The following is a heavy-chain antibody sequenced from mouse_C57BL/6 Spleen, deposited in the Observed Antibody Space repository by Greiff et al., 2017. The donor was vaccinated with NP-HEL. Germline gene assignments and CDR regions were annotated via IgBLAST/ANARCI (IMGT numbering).Heavy chain of an antibody. V-gene: IGHV1-61*01. CDR2: IYPSDSET. J-gene: IGHJ4*01. CDR3: AREGLLRNYYAMDY. Sequence: QVQLKQPGAELVRPGSSVKLSCKASGYTFTSYWMDWVKQRPGQGLEWIGNIYPSDSETHYNQKFKDKATLTVDKSSSTAYMQLSSLTSEDSAVYYCAREGLLRNYYAMDYWGQGTSVTVSS. D-gene: IGHD2-3*01. CDR1: GYTFTSYW.